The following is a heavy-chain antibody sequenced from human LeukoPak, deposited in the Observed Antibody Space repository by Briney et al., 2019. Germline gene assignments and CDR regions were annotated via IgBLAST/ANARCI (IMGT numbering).Heavy chain of an antibody. CDR1: GGSFSGYY. D-gene: IGHD1-1*01. V-gene: IGHV4-39*01. CDR3: ARPVPSRLGWFDP. Sequence: ASETLSLTCAVYGGSFSGYYWGWIRQPPGKGLEWIGSIYSSGSTYYNPSLKSRVSISVHTSKNQFSLKLRSVTAADTAVYYCARPVPSRLGWFDPWGQGTLVTVSS. CDR2: IYSSGST. J-gene: IGHJ5*02.